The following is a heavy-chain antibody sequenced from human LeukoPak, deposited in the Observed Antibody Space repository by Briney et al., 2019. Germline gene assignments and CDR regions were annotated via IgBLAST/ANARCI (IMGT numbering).Heavy chain of an antibody. V-gene: IGHV3-53*01. D-gene: IGHD5-18*01. CDR2: IYSGGNT. CDR3: ARPGDNYGSPFDY. CDR1: GFTHSTNY. Sequence: PGGSPRLSCAVSGFTHSTNYMNWVPQAPEKGLEWVSHIYSGGNTVYADPGKGRFHIPRDNSKNTQYLKMNGLRAEDTAVYYCARPGDNYGSPFDYWGQGTLVTVSS. J-gene: IGHJ4*02.